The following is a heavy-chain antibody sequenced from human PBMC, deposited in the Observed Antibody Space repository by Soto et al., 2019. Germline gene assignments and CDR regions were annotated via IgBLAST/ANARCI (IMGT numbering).Heavy chain of an antibody. CDR2: INPSGGST. Sequence: GASVKVSCKASGYTFTSYYMHWVRQAPGQGLEWMGIINPSGGSTSYAQKFQGRVTMTRDTSTSTVYMELSSLRSEDTAVYYCARDQGVTMVRGVIDWFDPWGQGTLVTVSS. CDR3: ARDQGVTMVRGVIDWFDP. V-gene: IGHV1-46*03. D-gene: IGHD3-10*01. CDR1: GYTFTSYY. J-gene: IGHJ5*02.